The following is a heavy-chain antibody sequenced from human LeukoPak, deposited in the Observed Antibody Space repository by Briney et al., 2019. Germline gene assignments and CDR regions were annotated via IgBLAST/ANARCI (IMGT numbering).Heavy chain of an antibody. CDR3: AKDVRTKRPPPEGFDY. V-gene: IGHV3-74*01. CDR2: INSDGSST. D-gene: IGHD1-14*01. CDR1: GFSFSSYW. J-gene: IGHJ4*02. Sequence: GGSLRLSCAASGFSFSSYWMHWVRHAPGKGLVWVSRINSDGSSTIYADSVKGRFTISRENAKNTVYLQMNSLRAEDTAVYYCAKDVRTKRPPPEGFDYWGQGTLVTVSS.